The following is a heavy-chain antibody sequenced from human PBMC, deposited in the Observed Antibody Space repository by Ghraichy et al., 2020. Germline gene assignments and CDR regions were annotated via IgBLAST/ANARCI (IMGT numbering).Heavy chain of an antibody. CDR3: ARSPTYYDFWSGYYRDWYFDL. CDR1: GGTFSSYA. CDR2: IIPIFGTA. J-gene: IGHJ2*01. D-gene: IGHD3-3*01. V-gene: IGHV1-69*13. Sequence: SVKVSCKASGGTFSSYAISWVRQAPGQGLEWMGGIIPIFGTANYAQKFQGRVTITADESTSTAYMELSSLRSEDTAVYYCARSPTYYDFWSGYYRDWYFDLWGRGTLVTVSS.